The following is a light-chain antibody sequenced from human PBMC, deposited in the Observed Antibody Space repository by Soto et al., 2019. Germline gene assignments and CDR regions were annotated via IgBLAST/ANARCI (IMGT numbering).Light chain of an antibody. CDR1: QSVSSY. CDR2: DAS. Sequence: DIVLTQSPATLSLSPWERATLSCRTSQSVSSYLAWYQQKPGQAPSLLIYDASNRATGIPARFSGSGSGTDFTLTISSLEPEDFAVYYCQQRSNWLTFGGGTKVEIK. J-gene: IGKJ4*01. V-gene: IGKV3-11*01. CDR3: QQRSNWLT.